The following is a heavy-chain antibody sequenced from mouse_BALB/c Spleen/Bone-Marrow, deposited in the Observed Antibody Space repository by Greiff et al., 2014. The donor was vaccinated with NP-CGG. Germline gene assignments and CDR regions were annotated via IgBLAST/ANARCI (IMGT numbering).Heavy chain of an antibody. D-gene: IGHD2-1*01. CDR1: GYAFTNYL. CDR3: ARIYYGNYY. Sequence: VQLQQSGAELVRPGTSVKVSCKASGYAFTNYLIEWVKQRPGQGLEWIGVINPRSGGTNYNEKFKGKATLTADKSSSTAYMQLSSLTSDDSAVYFCARIYYGNYYWGQGTTLTVSS. CDR2: INPRSGGT. V-gene: IGHV1-54*01. J-gene: IGHJ2*01.